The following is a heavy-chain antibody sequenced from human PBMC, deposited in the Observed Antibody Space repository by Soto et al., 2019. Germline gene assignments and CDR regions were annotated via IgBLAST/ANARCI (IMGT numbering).Heavy chain of an antibody. CDR1: GFTFSDHY. CDR3: VRVRPGVPASYIDS. D-gene: IGHD3-10*01. V-gene: IGHV3-72*01. J-gene: IGHJ4*02. Sequence: GGSLRLSCAASGFTFSDHYMDWVRQAPGKGLEWVGRIKNKANSYSTQYAASVEGRFTISRDDSKNSLFLQMNSLKSDDTAVYYCVRVRPGVPASYIDSWRQGILVTVSS. CDR2: IKNKANSYST.